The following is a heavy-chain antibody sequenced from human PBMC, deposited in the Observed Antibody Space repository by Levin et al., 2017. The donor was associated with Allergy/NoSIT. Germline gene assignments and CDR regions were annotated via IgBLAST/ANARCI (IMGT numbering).Heavy chain of an antibody. D-gene: IGHD2-2*01. CDR3: ARDLSFSSDY. J-gene: IGHJ4*02. V-gene: IGHV4-39*07. CDR1: GGSISSSSYY. CDR2: IYYSGST. Sequence: SETLSLTCTVSGGSISSSSYYWGWIRQPPGTGLEWIGSIYYSGSTYYNPSLKSRVTISVDTSKNQFSLKLSSVTAADTAVYYCARDLSFSSDYWGQGTLVTVSS.